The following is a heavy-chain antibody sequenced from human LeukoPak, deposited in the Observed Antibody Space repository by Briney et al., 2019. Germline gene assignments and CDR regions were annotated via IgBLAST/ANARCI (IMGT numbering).Heavy chain of an antibody. CDR3: ARRPLMVYGWEPHGAYYFDY. CDR1: GGSISSSSYY. CDR2: IYYSGST. J-gene: IGHJ4*02. Sequence: PSETLSLTYPVSGGSISSSSYYWGWIRQPPWKGLEWIGRIYYSGSTYYDPSLKSRVTISVDTSKNQFSLKLSSVTAADTAVYYCARRPLMVYGWEPHGAYYFDYWGQGTLVTVSS. D-gene: IGHD1-26*01. V-gene: IGHV4-39*01.